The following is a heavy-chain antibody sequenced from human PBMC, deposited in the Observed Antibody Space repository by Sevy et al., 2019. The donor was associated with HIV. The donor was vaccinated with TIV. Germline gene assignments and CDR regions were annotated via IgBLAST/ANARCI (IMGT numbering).Heavy chain of an antibody. CDR2: IRSEVYGGTT. J-gene: IGHJ4*02. Sequence: GGSLRLSCTASGFTFGEYSMIWFRQAPGKGLEWVSFIRSEVYGGTTEYAASVKGRFTISRDDSKSIAYLQMSSLKTEDTAVYYCTRGRRVYADYGVDYWGQGTLVTVSS. CDR3: TRGRRVYADYGVDY. D-gene: IGHD4-17*01. CDR1: GFTFGEYS. V-gene: IGHV3-49*03.